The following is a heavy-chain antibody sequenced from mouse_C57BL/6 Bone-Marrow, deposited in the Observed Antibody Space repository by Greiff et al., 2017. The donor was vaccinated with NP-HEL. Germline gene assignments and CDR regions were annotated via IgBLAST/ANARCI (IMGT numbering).Heavy chain of an antibody. CDR1: GFTFSSYG. J-gene: IGHJ2*01. CDR3: ASVYYDGSFDY. V-gene: IGHV5-6*01. CDR2: ISSGGSYT. D-gene: IGHD1-1*01. Sequence: DVQLVESGGDLVKPGGSLKLSCAASGFTFSSYGMSWVRQTPDKRLEWVATISSGGSYTYYPDSVKGRFTISRDNAKNTLYLQRSSLKSEDTAMYYCASVYYDGSFDYWGQGTTLTVSS.